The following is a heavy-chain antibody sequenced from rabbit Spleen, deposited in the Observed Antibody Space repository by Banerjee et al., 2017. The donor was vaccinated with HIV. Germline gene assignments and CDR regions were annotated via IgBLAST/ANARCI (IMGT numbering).Heavy chain of an antibody. V-gene: IGHV1S45*01. CDR1: GFYFSDRDV. J-gene: IGHJ4*01. Sequence: QEQLEESGGGLVKPEGSLTLTCKASGFYFSDRDVMCWVRQAPGKGLEWIACIEVGSSGFSYFATWAKGRFTISKTSSTTVTLQMTSLTAADTATYICARDLVTVIGWNFNLWGPGTLVTVS. D-gene: IGHD5-1*01. CDR3: ARDLVTVIGWNFNL. CDR2: IEVGSSGFS.